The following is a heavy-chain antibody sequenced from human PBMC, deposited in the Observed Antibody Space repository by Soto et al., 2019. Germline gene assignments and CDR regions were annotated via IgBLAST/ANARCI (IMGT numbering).Heavy chain of an antibody. CDR2: IYYSGST. J-gene: IGHJ6*02. V-gene: IGHV4-30-4*01. Sequence: SETLSLTCTVSGGSISSGDYYWSWIRQPPGKGLEWIGYIYYSGSTYYNPSLKSRVTISVDKSKNQFSLKLSSVTAADTAVYYCARFVAVAGENYYYYGMDVWGQGTTVTVSS. D-gene: IGHD6-19*01. CDR3: ARFVAVAGENYYYYGMDV. CDR1: GGSISSGDYY.